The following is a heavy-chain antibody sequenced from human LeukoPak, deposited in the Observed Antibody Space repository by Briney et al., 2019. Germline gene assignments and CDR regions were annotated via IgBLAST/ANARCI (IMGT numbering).Heavy chain of an antibody. Sequence: GGSLRLSCAASGFTFSSYWMHWVRQAPGKGLVWVSRINSDGSSTSYADSVKGRFTISRDNAKNTLYLQMNSLRAEDTAVYYCAKEGRVWGSYRNALPDYWGQGTLVTVSS. J-gene: IGHJ4*02. CDR1: GFTFSSYW. V-gene: IGHV3-74*01. CDR2: INSDGSST. D-gene: IGHD3-16*02. CDR3: AKEGRVWGSYRNALPDY.